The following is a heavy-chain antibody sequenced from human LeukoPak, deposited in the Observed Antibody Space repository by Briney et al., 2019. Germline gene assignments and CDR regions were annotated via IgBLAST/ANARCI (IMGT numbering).Heavy chain of an antibody. J-gene: IGHJ3*02. D-gene: IGHD1-26*01. CDR1: GFSFSGSA. CDR3: AIVGAPRADAFDI. Sequence: GGSLKLSCAASGFSFSGSAMHWVRQASGKGLEWVGRIRSKANSYATAYAASVKGRFTISRDDSKNSLYLQMNSLKTEDTAVYYCAIVGAPRADAFDIWGQGTMVTVSS. V-gene: IGHV3-73*01. CDR2: IRSKANSYAT.